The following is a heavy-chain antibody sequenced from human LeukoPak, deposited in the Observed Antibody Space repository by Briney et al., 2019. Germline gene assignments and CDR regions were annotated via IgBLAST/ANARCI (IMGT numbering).Heavy chain of an antibody. V-gene: IGHV4-59*08. CDR2: IFYSGDT. D-gene: IGHD1-26*01. CDR1: GASMRSYY. Sequence: SETLSLTCTVSGASMRSYYWSWIRQPPGKGLEWIGYIFYSGDTNYNPSLKSRVTLSVDTSKNQFSLNLRSVTAADTAVYYCARQPYMLGAYYFDYWDQGTLVTVSS. J-gene: IGHJ4*02. CDR3: ARQPYMLGAYYFDY.